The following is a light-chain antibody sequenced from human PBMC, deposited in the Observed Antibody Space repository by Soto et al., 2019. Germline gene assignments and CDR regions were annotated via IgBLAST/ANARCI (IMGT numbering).Light chain of an antibody. CDR2: RNN. CDR3: AAWDDSLSGRV. V-gene: IGLV1-47*01. Sequence: QSVLTQPPSESGTPGQRVTISCSGSSSNIGINTVNWYQQLPGTAPKLLIYRNNQRPSGVPDRFSGSKSGTSASLAISGLRSEDEADYYCAAWDDSLSGRVFGGGTKLTVL. CDR1: SSNIGINT. J-gene: IGLJ3*02.